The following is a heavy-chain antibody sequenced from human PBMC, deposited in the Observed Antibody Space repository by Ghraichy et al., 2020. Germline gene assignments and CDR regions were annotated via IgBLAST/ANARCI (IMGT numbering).Heavy chain of an antibody. CDR1: GFTFSRYG. V-gene: IGHV3-30*02. D-gene: IGHD4-17*01. J-gene: IGHJ4*02. CDR3: TKDPGLGGDRDY. Sequence: GESLNISCVASGFTFSRYGMHWVRQAPGRGLEWVTFIRFDGSQTYTDSVKGRFTISRDNSKNTVYLQMNSLRGDDTAVYYCTKDPGLGGDRDYWGQGTLVTVSS. CDR2: IRFDGSQT.